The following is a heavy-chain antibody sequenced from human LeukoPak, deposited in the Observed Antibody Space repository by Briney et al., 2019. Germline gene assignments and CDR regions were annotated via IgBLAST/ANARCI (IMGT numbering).Heavy chain of an antibody. CDR1: GMNNYW. CDR3: ATDLNWVSH. CDR2: INKDGSEK. D-gene: IGHD3-16*01. V-gene: IGHV3-7*01. J-gene: IGHJ4*02. Sequence: GESLRLSCIGSGMNNYWMTWVRQAPGKGLGSVANINKDGSEKYYLDSVKSRITISRDNIKNSVFLQINSLRAEDTGIYYCATDLNWVSHWGQGTLVTVSS.